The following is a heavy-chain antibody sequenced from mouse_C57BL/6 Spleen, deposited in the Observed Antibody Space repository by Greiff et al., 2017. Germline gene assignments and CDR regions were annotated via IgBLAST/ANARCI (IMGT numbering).Heavy chain of an antibody. V-gene: IGHV1-81*01. J-gene: IGHJ2*01. CDR3: ARSYDDYGEGDYFDY. Sequence: VKLVESGAELARPGASVKLSCKASGYTFTSYGISWVKQRTGQGLEWIGEIYPRSGNTYYNEKFKGKAPLTADKSSSTAYMELRSLTSEDSAVYFCARSYDDYGEGDYFDYWGQGTTLTVSS. D-gene: IGHD2-4*01. CDR2: IYPRSGNT. CDR1: GYTFTSYG.